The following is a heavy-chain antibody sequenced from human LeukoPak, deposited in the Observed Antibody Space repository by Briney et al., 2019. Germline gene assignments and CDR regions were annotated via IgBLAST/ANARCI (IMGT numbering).Heavy chain of an antibody. CDR2: MSPNSGDT. CDR3: ASNPPNTGDFYY. D-gene: IGHD1-1*01. Sequence: GASVKVSCKTSGYTLTNLDINWLRQAPGQGLEWMGWMSPNSGDTGYAQKFQGRVSMTRDIFKSTAYMELSSLRSEDTAIYYCASNPPNTGDFYYWGLGTLVTVSS. V-gene: IGHV1-8*01. CDR1: GYTLTNLD. J-gene: IGHJ4*02.